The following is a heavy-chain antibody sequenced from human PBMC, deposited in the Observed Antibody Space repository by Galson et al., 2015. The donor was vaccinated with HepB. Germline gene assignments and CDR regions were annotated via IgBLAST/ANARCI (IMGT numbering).Heavy chain of an antibody. CDR3: AREEDSGSYSVDY. D-gene: IGHD1-26*01. Sequence: SLRLSCTASGFTVSSNYMSWVRQAPGKGLEWVSVIYSGGSTYYADSVKGRFTISRDNSKNTLYLQMNSLIAEDTAVYYCAREEDSGSYSVDYWGQGTLVTVSS. CDR2: IYSGGST. V-gene: IGHV3-66*01. J-gene: IGHJ4*02. CDR1: GFTVSSNY.